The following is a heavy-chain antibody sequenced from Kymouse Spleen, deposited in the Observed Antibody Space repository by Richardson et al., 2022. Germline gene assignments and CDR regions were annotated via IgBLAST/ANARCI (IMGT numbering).Heavy chain of an antibody. CDR3: TTTYNWNFYFDY. CDR2: IKSKTDGGTT. V-gene: IGHV3-15*01. J-gene: IGHJ4*02. CDR1: GFTFSNAW. Sequence: EVQLVESGGGLVKPGGSLRLSCAASGFTFSNAWMSWVRQAPGKGLEWVGRIKSKTDGGTTDYAAPVKGRFTISRDDSKNTLYLQMNSLKTEDTAVYYCTTTYNWNFYFDYWGQGTLVTVSS. D-gene: IGHD1-7*01.